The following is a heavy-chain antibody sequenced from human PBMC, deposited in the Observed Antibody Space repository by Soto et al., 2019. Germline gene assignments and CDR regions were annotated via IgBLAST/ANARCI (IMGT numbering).Heavy chain of an antibody. V-gene: IGHV4-59*01. Sequence: SETLSLTCAVYVGSISSYYWSWIRQPPGKGLEWIGYIYYSGSTNYNPSLKSRVTISVDTSKNQFSLKLSSVTAADTAVYYCARDYSNYVNYYYGMDVWGQGTTVTVSS. CDR3: ARDYSNYVNYYYGMDV. D-gene: IGHD4-4*01. J-gene: IGHJ6*02. CDR1: VGSISSYY. CDR2: IYYSGST.